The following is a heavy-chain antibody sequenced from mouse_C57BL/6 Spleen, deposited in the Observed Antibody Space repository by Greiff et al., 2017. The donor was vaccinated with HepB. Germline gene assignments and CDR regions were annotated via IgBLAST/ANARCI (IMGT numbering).Heavy chain of an antibody. J-gene: IGHJ1*03. CDR2: ISYDGSN. Sequence: EVKLMESGPGLVKPSQSLSLTCSVTGYSITSGYYWNWIRQFPGNKLEWMGYISYDGSNNYNPSLKNRIPITRDTSKNQFFLKLNSLTTEDTATYYCASYYGSSWYFDVWGTGTTVTVSS. CDR3: ASYYGSSWYFDV. D-gene: IGHD1-1*01. V-gene: IGHV3-6*01. CDR1: GYSITSGYY.